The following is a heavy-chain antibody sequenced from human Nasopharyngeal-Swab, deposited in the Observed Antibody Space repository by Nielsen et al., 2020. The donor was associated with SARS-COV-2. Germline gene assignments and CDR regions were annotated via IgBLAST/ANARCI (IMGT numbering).Heavy chain of an antibody. J-gene: IGHJ4*02. Sequence: GESLTISCACSGFPFSSSWLHWVRQAPGEGLVWVARLNGDATTVDYADSVKGRFTISRDNAKNTLYLQMNGLRDEDTAIYYCARAGEYRFDYWGQGTLVTVSS. D-gene: IGHD7-27*01. CDR3: ARAGEYRFDY. CDR2: LNGDATTV. V-gene: IGHV3-74*01. CDR1: GFPFSSSW.